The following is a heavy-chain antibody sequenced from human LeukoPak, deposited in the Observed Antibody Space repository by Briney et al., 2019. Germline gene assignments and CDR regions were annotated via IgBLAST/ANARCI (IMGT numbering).Heavy chain of an antibody. CDR1: GGSISSYY. CDR2: IYTSGST. D-gene: IGHD6-13*01. Sequence: SETLSLTCTVSGGSISSYYWSWIRQPAGKGLEWIGRIYTSGSTNYNPSLKSRVTISVDTSKNQFSLKLSSVTAADTAVYYCARDLAAAGDYYFDYWGQGTLVTVSS. V-gene: IGHV4-4*07. J-gene: IGHJ4*02. CDR3: ARDLAAAGDYYFDY.